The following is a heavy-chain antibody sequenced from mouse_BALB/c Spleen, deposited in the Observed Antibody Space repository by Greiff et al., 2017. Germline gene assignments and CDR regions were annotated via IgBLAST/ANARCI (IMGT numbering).Heavy chain of an antibody. J-gene: IGHJ1*01. D-gene: IGHD1-1*01. Sequence: VQLQQSGAELVKPGASVKLSCTASGFNIKDTYMHWVKQRPEQGLEWIGRIDPANGNTKYDPKFQGKATITADTSSNTAYLQLSSLTSEDTAVYYCARDYYGSSPLYFDVWGAGTTVTVPS. CDR1: GFNIKDTY. CDR3: ARDYYGSSPLYFDV. V-gene: IGHV14-3*02. CDR2: IDPANGNT.